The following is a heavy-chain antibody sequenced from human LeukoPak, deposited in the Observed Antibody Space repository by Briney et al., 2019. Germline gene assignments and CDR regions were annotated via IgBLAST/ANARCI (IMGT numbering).Heavy chain of an antibody. V-gene: IGHV1-69*13. D-gene: IGHD6-13*01. Sequence: SVKVSCKASGGTFSSYAISWVRQAPGQGLEWMGWIIPIFGTANYAQNFQGRVTITGDESTSTAYMELSSLRSEDTALYYCATTERAQQLIEYYFDYWGQGNLVTVSS. CDR2: IIPIFGTA. CDR1: GGTFSSYA. J-gene: IGHJ4*02. CDR3: ATTERAQQLIEYYFDY.